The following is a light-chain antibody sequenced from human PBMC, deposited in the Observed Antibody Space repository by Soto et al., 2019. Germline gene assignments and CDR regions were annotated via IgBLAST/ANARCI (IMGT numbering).Light chain of an antibody. CDR1: SSDVGNYNY. J-gene: IGLJ2*01. Sequence: QSALTQPASVSGSPGQSITISCTGTSSDVGNYNYVSWYQQHPGKAPKLMIYEVSNRPSGVSNRFSSSKSGNTASLTISGLQAEDEADYYCSSYTSNNSPVVFGGGTKLTVL. CDR3: SSYTSNNSPVV. CDR2: EVS. V-gene: IGLV2-14*01.